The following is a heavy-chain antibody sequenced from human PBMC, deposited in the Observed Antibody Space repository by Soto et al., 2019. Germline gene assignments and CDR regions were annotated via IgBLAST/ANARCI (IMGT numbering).Heavy chain of an antibody. CDR1: GGSISSGDYY. J-gene: IGHJ5*02. Sequence: QMQLQESGPGLVKPPQTLSLTCTVSGGSISSGDYYWSWIRQPPGKGLEWIGYIYYSGSTNYNPSLKSRVTISVDTSKNQFSLKLSSVTAADTAVYYCARVRGRLLRFDPWGQGTLVTVSS. CDR2: IYYSGST. CDR3: ARVRGRLLRFDP. V-gene: IGHV4-30-4*01. D-gene: IGHD2-15*01.